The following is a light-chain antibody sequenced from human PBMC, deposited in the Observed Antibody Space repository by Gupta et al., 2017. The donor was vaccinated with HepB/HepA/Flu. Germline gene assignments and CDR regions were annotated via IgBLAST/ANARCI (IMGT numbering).Light chain of an antibody. V-gene: IGKV2-28*01. CDR2: LGS. J-gene: IGKJ1*01. CDR3: MQALQTPWT. Sequence: DIVMTQSPLSLPVTPGEPASISCRSSQSLLHSNGYNYLDWYLQKPGQSPQLLIYLGSNRASGVPDRFSGSGSDTDFTLKISRVEVEDVGVYYCMQALQTPWTFGQGTKVEIK. CDR1: QSLLHSNGYNY.